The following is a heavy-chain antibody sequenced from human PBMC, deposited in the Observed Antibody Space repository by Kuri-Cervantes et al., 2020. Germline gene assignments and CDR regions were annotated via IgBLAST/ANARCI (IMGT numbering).Heavy chain of an antibody. V-gene: IGHV3-23*01. J-gene: IGHJ6*02. Sequence: GSLRLSCAASGVNFRSHWMSWVRQAPGKGLEWVSAISGADPGTYHADSVKGRFTISRDNSKNTLYLQMNSLRAEDTAVYYCARTQWGYSYGYVSPPDYYGMDVWGQGTTVTVSS. D-gene: IGHD5-18*01. CDR3: ARTQWGYSYGYVSPPDYYGMDV. CDR1: GVNFRSHW. CDR2: ISGADPGT.